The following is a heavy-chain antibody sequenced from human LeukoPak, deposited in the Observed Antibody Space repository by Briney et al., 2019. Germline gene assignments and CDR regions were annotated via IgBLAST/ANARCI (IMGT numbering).Heavy chain of an antibody. CDR2: IIPILGIA. CDR1: GGTFSSYA. CDR3: ARDGPLVVPAAIRWFDP. Sequence: ASVKVSCKASGGTFSSYAISWVRQAPGQGLEWMGRIIPILGIANYAQKFQGRVTITADKSTSTAYMELSSLRSEGTAVYYCARDGPLVVPAAIRWFDPWGQGTLVTVSS. J-gene: IGHJ5*02. V-gene: IGHV1-69*04. D-gene: IGHD2-2*02.